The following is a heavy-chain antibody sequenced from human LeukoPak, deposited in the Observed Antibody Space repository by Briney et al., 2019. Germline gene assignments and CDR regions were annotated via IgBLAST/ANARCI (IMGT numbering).Heavy chain of an antibody. V-gene: IGHV4-34*01. D-gene: IGHD6-19*01. CDR1: GGSFSGYY. J-gene: IGHJ4*02. CDR3: ARGEDSSGWYPFTFAY. CDR2: INHSGST. Sequence: SETLSLTCAVYGGSFSGYYWSWIRQPPGKGLEWIGEINHSGSTNYNPSLKSRVTISVDTSKNQFSLKLSSVTAADTAVYYCARGEDSSGWYPFTFAYWGQGTLVTVSS.